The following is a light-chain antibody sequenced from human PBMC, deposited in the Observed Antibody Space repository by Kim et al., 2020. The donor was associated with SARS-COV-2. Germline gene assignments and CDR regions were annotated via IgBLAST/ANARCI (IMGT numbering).Light chain of an antibody. J-gene: IGLJ2*01. V-gene: IGLV3-19*01. CDR2: GRN. Sequence: ELTQYPAVSVALGQTVRITCQGDSLRSYYASWYQQKPGQAPVLVIYGRNNRPSGIPDRFSGSTSGNTASLTITGAQAEDEADYYCKSRDSSGNVVFGGGTQLTVL. CDR1: SLRSYY. CDR3: KSRDSSGNVV.